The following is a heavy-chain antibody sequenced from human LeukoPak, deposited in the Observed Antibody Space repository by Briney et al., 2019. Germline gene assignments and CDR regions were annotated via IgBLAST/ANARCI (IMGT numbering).Heavy chain of an antibody. D-gene: IGHD3-22*01. CDR2: INPSGGST. Sequence: ASVKVSCKASGYTFTSYYMHWVRQAPGQGLEWMGIINPSGGSTSYAQKFQGRVTMIRDTSTSTVYMELSSLRSEDTAVYYCARIGGSDSSGYYSPFDYWGQGTLVTVSS. V-gene: IGHV1-46*01. CDR1: GYTFTSYY. CDR3: ARIGGSDSSGYYSPFDY. J-gene: IGHJ4*02.